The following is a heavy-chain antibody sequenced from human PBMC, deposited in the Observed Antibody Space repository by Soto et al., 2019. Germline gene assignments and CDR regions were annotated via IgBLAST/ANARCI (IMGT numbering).Heavy chain of an antibody. J-gene: IGHJ5*01. D-gene: IGHD5-18*01. CDR1: GDSLTSGDYH. CDR3: ARIPVDTYMTYWFDT. V-gene: IGHV4-61*08. CDR2: IYYSGNT. Sequence: PSETLSLTCTVYGDSLTSGDYHWRWIRQPPGKGLEWIGYIYYSGNTNYSPSLKSRVAISLDTSHNQFSLKLSSVTAADTAVYFCARIPVDTYMTYWFDTWGQGTLVNVS.